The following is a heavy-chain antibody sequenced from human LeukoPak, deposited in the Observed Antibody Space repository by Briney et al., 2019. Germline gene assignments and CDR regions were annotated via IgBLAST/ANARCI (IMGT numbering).Heavy chain of an antibody. V-gene: IGHV1-2*02. CDR2: SNPNSGGT. Sequence: ASVKVSCKASGYTFTGYYMHWVRQAPGQGLECMGWSNPNSGGTNYAQKFQGRVTMTRDTSISTAYMELSRLGSDDTAVYYCARDWCSTSCYDDYYYGMDVWGQGTTVTVSS. CDR3: ARDWCSTSCYDDYYYGMDV. CDR1: GYTFTGYY. D-gene: IGHD2-2*01. J-gene: IGHJ6*02.